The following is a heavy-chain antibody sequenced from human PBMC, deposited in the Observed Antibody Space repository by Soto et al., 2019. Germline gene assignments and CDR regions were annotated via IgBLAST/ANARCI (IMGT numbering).Heavy chain of an antibody. CDR2: ISSSSSTI. Sequence: GESLKISCAASGFTFSSYSMIWVRQAPGKGLEWVSYISSSSSTIYFADSVKGRFSISRDNAKNSLYLQMNSLSDDDTAVYYCAREAGDYGGLSMDVWGQGTTVTVSS. J-gene: IGHJ6*02. CDR1: GFTFSSYS. CDR3: AREAGDYGGLSMDV. V-gene: IGHV3-48*02. D-gene: IGHD4-17*01.